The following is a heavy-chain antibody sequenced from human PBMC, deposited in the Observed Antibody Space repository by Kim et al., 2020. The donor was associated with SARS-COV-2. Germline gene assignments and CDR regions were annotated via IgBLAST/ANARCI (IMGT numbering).Heavy chain of an antibody. CDR2: IWYDGSNK. J-gene: IGHJ2*01. Sequence: GGSLKLSCAASGFTFSSYGMHWVRQAPGKGLEWVAVIWYDGSNKYYADSVKGRFTISRDNSKNTLYLQMNSLRAEDTAVYYCAKDHRVWYSSSWLLNWYFDLWGRGTLVTVSS. CDR3: AKDHRVWYSSSWLLNWYFDL. CDR1: GFTFSSYG. V-gene: IGHV3-33*06. D-gene: IGHD6-13*01.